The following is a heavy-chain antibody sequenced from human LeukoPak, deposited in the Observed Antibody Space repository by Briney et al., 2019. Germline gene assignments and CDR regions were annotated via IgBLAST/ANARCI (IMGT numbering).Heavy chain of an antibody. J-gene: IGHJ4*02. CDR3: ARGSLFYDYVWGSYRPFDY. Sequence: SETLSLTCAVYGGSFSGYYWSWIRQPPGKGLEWIGEINHSGSTNYNPSLKSRVTISVDTSKNQFSLKLSSVTAADTAVYYCARGSLFYDYVWGSYRPFDYWGQGTLVIVSS. D-gene: IGHD3-16*02. CDR2: INHSGST. V-gene: IGHV4-34*01. CDR1: GGSFSGYY.